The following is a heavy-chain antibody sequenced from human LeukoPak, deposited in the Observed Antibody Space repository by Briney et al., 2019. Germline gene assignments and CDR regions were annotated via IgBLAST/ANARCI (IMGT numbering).Heavy chain of an antibody. Sequence: PGGSLGLSCVASGFTFSSYAMTWVRQAPGKGLEWVSHISGSAGSTYYADSVKGRFTISRDNSKNTLYLQMNSLRAEDTAIYYCAKKEEAGATANRLFDYWGQGTLVTVSS. CDR2: ISGSAGST. D-gene: IGHD1-26*01. J-gene: IGHJ4*02. CDR1: GFTFSSYA. V-gene: IGHV3-23*01. CDR3: AKKEEAGATANRLFDY.